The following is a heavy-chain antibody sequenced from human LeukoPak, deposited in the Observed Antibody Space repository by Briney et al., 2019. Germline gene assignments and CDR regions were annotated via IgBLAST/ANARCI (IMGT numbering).Heavy chain of an antibody. D-gene: IGHD2-2*01. J-gene: IGHJ6*02. CDR1: GGSISSYY. CDR2: IYYSGST. V-gene: IGHV4-30-4*08. Sequence: PSETLSLTCTVSGGSISSYYWNWIRQPPGKGLEWIGYIYYSGSTYYNPSLKSRVTISVDTSKNQFSLKLSSVTAADTAVYYCAREVVPAAIDYYYGMDVWGQGTTVTVSS. CDR3: AREVVPAAIDYYYGMDV.